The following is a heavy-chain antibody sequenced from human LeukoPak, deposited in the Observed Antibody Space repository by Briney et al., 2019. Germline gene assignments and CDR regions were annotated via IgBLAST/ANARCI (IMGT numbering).Heavy chain of an antibody. J-gene: IGHJ4*02. V-gene: IGHV1-2*02. CDR2: INPNSGGT. D-gene: IGHD3-10*01. CDR3: ARGGAIWFGESNREYYFDY. CDR1: GYTFTGYY. Sequence: ASVKVSCKASGYTFTGYYMHWVRQAPGQGLEWMGWINPNSGGTNYAQKFQGRVTMTRDTSISTAYMELSRLRSDDTAVYYCARGGAIWFGESNREYYFDYWGQGTLVTVSS.